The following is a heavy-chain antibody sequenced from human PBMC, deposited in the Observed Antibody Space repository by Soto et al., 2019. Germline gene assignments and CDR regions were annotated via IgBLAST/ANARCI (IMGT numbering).Heavy chain of an antibody. CDR1: GYTFTSYA. D-gene: IGHD6-19*01. V-gene: IGHV1-3*01. J-gene: IGHJ4*02. Sequence: ASVKVSCKASGYTFTSYAMHWVRQAPGQRLEWMGWINAGNGNTKYYANSVKGRYTISRDNSKNTLYLQLGSLRDDDMAVYYCARDLWDSGWSFDYWGLGTLVTVS. CDR3: ARDLWDSGWSFDY. CDR2: INAGNGNT.